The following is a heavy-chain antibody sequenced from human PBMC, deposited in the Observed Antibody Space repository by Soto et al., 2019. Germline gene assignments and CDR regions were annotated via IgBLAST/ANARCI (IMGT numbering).Heavy chain of an antibody. J-gene: IGHJ6*02. D-gene: IGHD3-22*01. CDR1: GFSLSTSGMC. V-gene: IGHV2-70*01. CDR2: IVWDDDK. Sequence: SGPTLVNPTQTLTLTCTFSGFSLSTSGMCVSWIRQPPGKALEWLALIVWDDDKYYSTSLKTRLTISKDTSKNQVVLTMTNMDPVDTATYYCARTPYYYDSSGYYYVRTRYYYYGMDVWGQGTTVTVSS. CDR3: ARTPYYYDSSGYYYVRTRYYYYGMDV.